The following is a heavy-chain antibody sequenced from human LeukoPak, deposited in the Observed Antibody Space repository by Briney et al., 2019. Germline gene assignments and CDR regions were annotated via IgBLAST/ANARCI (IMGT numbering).Heavy chain of an antibody. V-gene: IGHV3-48*02. Sequence: GGSLRLSCATSGFTLSSYRMTWVRQAPGKGLECVSFISSVSRTIYYADPVKGRFTVSKDNAKNSLFLQMNRLRDEDTAVYYCARDTGVAVAGLYDYYGLDVWGQGTTVTVSS. CDR2: ISSVSRTI. J-gene: IGHJ6*02. CDR3: ARDTGVAVAGLYDYYGLDV. CDR1: GFTLSSYR. D-gene: IGHD6-19*01.